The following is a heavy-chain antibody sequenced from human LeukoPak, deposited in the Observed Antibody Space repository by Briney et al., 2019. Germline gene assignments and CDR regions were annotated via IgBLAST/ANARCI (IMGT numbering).Heavy chain of an antibody. Sequence: ASVKVSCRASGYTFTSYGISWVRQAPGQGLEWMGWISAYNGNTNYAQKLQGRVTMTTDTSTSTAYMELRSLRSDDTAVYYCARGVTMIVAPGDAFDIWGQGTMVTVSS. CDR2: ISAYNGNT. CDR1: GYTFTSYG. V-gene: IGHV1-18*01. CDR3: ARGVTMIVAPGDAFDI. D-gene: IGHD3-22*01. J-gene: IGHJ3*02.